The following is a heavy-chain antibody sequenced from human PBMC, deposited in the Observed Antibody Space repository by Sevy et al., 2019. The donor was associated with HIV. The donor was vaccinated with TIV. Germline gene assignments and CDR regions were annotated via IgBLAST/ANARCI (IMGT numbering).Heavy chain of an antibody. CDR3: VKDPDYNFWRGDYGMDV. CDR1: GFSFGNSA. CDR2: ISSDGVST. Sequence: GESLKISCSGSGFSFGNSAMNWVRQTPGKGLKYVSAISSDGVSTYYTDSVRGRFTISRDNSKNTLYLQMSSLRVEDTAVYYCVKDPDYNFWRGDYGMDVWGQGTTVTVSS. J-gene: IGHJ6*02. D-gene: IGHD3-3*01. V-gene: IGHV3-64D*06.